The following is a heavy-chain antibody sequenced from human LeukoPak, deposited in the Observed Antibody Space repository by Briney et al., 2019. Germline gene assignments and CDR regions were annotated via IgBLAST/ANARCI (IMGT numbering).Heavy chain of an antibody. CDR1: GGTFSSYA. CDR2: MNPNSGNT. J-gene: IGHJ6*02. Sequence: GASVKVSCKASGGTFSSYAISWVRQAPGQGLEWMGWMNPNSGNTGYAQKFQGRVTMTRNTSISTAYMELSSLRSEDTAVYYCARSRHYYDSSGYYYEYYYYGMDVWGQGTTVTVSS. V-gene: IGHV1-8*02. D-gene: IGHD3-22*01. CDR3: ARSRHYYDSSGYYYEYYYYGMDV.